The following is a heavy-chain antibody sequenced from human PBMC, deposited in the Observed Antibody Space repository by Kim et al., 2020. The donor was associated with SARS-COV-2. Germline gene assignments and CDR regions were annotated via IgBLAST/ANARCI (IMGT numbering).Heavy chain of an antibody. CDR3: AKERELLWFGERGWWYFYY. D-gene: IGHD3-10*01. Sequence: GGSLRLSCVASGFTFSTYGMHWVRQAPGKGLAWVADISYDGSNKYYVDSVKGRFTISRDNSRNTLYLQMNSLRAEDTAVYYCAKERELLWFGERGWWYFYYWSQRTLVTVAS. CDR2: ISYDGSNK. J-gene: IGHJ4*02. V-gene: IGHV3-30*18. CDR1: GFTFSTYG.